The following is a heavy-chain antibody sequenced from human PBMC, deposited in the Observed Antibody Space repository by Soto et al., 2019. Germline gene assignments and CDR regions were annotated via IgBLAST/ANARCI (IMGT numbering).Heavy chain of an antibody. J-gene: IGHJ3*02. CDR3: ARGDYYDSSGPFSDAFDI. V-gene: IGHV3-7*04. D-gene: IGHD3-22*01. Sequence: SGGSLRLSCAASGFTFSSHWMSWVRQAPGKGLEWVANIKPDGSEKWYVDSVKGRFTSSRDNAKNSLYLQMNSLRAEDTAVYYCARGDYYDSSGPFSDAFDIWGQGTMVTVSS. CDR2: IKPDGSEK. CDR1: GFTFSSHW.